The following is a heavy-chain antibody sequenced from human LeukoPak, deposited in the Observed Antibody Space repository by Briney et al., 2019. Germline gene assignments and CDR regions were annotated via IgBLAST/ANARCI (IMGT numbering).Heavy chain of an antibody. CDR3: ARQLKRGQVVTAHDAFDI. CDR1: DGSISNSSFY. Sequence: SETLSLTCTVSDGSISNSSFYWGWIRQPPGKGLEWIGNIYYSGNTYHNSSLKSRVTISVDTSKNQFSLRLSSVTAADTAVYYCARQLKRGQVVTAHDAFDIWGQGTMVTVSS. V-gene: IGHV4-39*01. CDR2: IYYSGNT. D-gene: IGHD2-21*02. J-gene: IGHJ3*02.